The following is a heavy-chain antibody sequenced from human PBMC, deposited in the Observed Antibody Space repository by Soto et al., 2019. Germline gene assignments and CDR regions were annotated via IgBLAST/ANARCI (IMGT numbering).Heavy chain of an antibody. CDR1: GFTFDDYA. D-gene: IGHD3-3*01. CDR3: AKDPSYHFWSGPTDY. CDR2: ISWNSGSI. Sequence: GGSLRLSCAASGFTFDDYAMHWVRQAPGKGLEWVSGISWNSGSIGYADSVKGRYTISRDNAKNSLYLQMNSLRAEDTALYYCAKDPSYHFWSGPTDYWGQGTLVTVSS. V-gene: IGHV3-9*01. J-gene: IGHJ4*02.